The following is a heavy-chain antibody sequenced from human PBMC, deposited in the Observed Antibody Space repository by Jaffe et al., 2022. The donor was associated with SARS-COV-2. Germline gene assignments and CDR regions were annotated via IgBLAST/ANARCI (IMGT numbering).Heavy chain of an antibody. Sequence: QVQLVESGGGVVQPGRSLRLSCAASGFTFSSYGMHWVRQAPGKGLEWVAVIWYDGSNKYYADSVKGRFTISRDNSKNTLYLQMNSLRAEDTAVYYCARDLPNWGLVPEYYYGMDVWGQGTTVTVSS. J-gene: IGHJ6*02. CDR2: IWYDGSNK. D-gene: IGHD7-27*01. CDR1: GFTFSSYG. V-gene: IGHV3-33*01. CDR3: ARDLPNWGLVPEYYYGMDV.